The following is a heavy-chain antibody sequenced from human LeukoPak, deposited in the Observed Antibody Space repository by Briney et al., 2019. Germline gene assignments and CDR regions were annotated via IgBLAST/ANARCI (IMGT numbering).Heavy chain of an antibody. CDR1: RFTFNYFW. CDR2: INHDGTAT. CDR3: ATVSEY. V-gene: IGHV3-74*01. Sequence: HTGGSLRLSCAASRFTFNYFWMHWVRQVPGKGPVWVSGINHDGTATYYADSVKGRFTISRDNAKNTVYLQMNGLRAEDTSVYFCATVSEYWGQGTLVTVSS. J-gene: IGHJ4*02.